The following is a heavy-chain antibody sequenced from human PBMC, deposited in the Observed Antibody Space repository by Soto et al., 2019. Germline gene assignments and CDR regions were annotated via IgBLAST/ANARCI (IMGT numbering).Heavy chain of an antibody. J-gene: IGHJ6*03. Sequence: EVQLLESGGGLVQPGGSLRLSGVVSGFTFGSYAMSWVRQAPEKGPEWVAILGGNGFTTYYADSVKGRFTISGDKSKSTRFLQINSLTADDTCVYYCAKARRPSFKFFYYMGVWGRGTSVTVFS. CDR3: AKARRPSFKFFYYMGV. CDR2: LGGNGFTT. D-gene: IGHD6-6*01. V-gene: IGHV3-23*01. CDR1: GFTFGSYA.